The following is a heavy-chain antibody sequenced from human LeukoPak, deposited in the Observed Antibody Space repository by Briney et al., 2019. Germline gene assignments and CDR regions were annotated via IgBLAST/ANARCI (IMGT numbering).Heavy chain of an antibody. CDR2: IYPGDSDT. CDR3: ARRDNSRVRAHFDN. D-gene: IGHD3-10*01. J-gene: IGHJ4*02. CDR1: GYTFTNYW. V-gene: IGHV5-51*01. Sequence: GESLKISCEASGYTFTNYWIGWVRQMPGRGLEWMGVIYPGDSDTRYSPSFQGHVTISADESISTAYLQWSSLKASDTAMYYCARRDNSRVRAHFDNWGQGTLVTVSS.